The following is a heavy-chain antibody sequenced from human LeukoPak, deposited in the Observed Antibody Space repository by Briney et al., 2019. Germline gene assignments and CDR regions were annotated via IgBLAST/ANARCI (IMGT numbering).Heavy chain of an antibody. D-gene: IGHD3-10*01. CDR3: AREPVLLWFGQSPDY. Sequence: RGSLRLSCAASGFTFSNYWMSWVRQAPGKGLEWVANIKQDGSEKYYVDSVKGRFTISRDNAKSSLYLQMNSLRAEDTAVYYCAREPVLLWFGQSPDYWGQGTLVTVSS. CDR2: IKQDGSEK. V-gene: IGHV3-7*01. CDR1: GFTFSNYW. J-gene: IGHJ4*02.